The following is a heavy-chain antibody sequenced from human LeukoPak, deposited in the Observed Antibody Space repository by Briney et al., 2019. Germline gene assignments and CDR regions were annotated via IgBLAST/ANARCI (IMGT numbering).Heavy chain of an antibody. Sequence: SETLSLTCTVSGGSISSYYWSWIRQPPGKGLEWIGYIYYSGSTNYNPSLKSRVTISADTSKNQFSLKLSSVTAADTAVYYCARLIYYYGSGSWFDPWGQGTLVTVSS. V-gene: IGHV4-59*08. J-gene: IGHJ5*02. D-gene: IGHD3-10*01. CDR1: GGSISSYY. CDR2: IYYSGST. CDR3: ARLIYYYGSGSWFDP.